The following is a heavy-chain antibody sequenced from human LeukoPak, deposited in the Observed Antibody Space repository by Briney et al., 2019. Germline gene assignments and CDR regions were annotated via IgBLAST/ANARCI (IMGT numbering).Heavy chain of an antibody. D-gene: IGHD3-22*01. CDR1: GGSFSGYY. J-gene: IGHJ4*02. CDR3: ASDYYDSSGYPLNFDY. CDR2: INHSGST. Sequence: SETLSLTCAVYGGSFSGYYWSWIRQPPGKGLEWLGEINHSGSTNYNPSLKSRVTISVDTSKNQFSLKLSSVTAADTAVYYCASDYYDSSGYPLNFDYWGQGTLVTVSS. V-gene: IGHV4-34*01.